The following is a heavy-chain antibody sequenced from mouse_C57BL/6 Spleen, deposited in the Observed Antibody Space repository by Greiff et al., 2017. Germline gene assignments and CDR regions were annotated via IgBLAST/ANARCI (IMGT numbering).Heavy chain of an antibody. CDR3: ARKGENWAFFDY. J-gene: IGHJ2*01. CDR1: GYTFTSYW. V-gene: IGHV1-55*01. CDR2: IYPGSGST. Sequence: QVQLQQPGAELVKPGASVKMSCKASGYTFTSYWITWVKQRPGQGLEWIGDIYPGSGSTNYNEKFKSKATLTVDTSSSTAYMQLSSLTSEDAAVYYGARKGENWAFFDYWGQGTTLTVSS. D-gene: IGHD4-1*01.